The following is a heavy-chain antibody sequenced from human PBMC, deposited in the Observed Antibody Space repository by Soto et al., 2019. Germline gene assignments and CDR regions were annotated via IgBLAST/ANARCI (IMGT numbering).Heavy chain of an antibody. Sequence: SETLSLTCVVYGGSLTGYYWSWIRQPPGRGLEWIGEINPTGSPKYNPSLMRRVTISVDTSKNQFSMKLSFVTAADTAVFYCARSREQWLVDAFDIWGQGTVVTVSS. CDR1: GGSLTGYY. V-gene: IGHV4-34*01. J-gene: IGHJ3*02. CDR2: INPTGSP. CDR3: ARSREQWLVDAFDI. D-gene: IGHD6-19*01.